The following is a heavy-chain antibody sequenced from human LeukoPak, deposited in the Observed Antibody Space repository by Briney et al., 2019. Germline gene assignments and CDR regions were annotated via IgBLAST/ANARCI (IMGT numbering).Heavy chain of an antibody. D-gene: IGHD3-10*01. J-gene: IGHJ4*02. V-gene: IGHV3-23*01. CDR3: AKGRGRQGRVYFDY. Sequence: PGGSLRLSCADSGFTFSSYAMSWVRQAPGKGLEWVSAISGSGGSTYYADSVKGRFTISRDNSKNTLYLQMNSLRAEDTAVYYCAKGRGRQGRVYFDYWGQGTLVTVSS. CDR1: GFTFSSYA. CDR2: ISGSGGST.